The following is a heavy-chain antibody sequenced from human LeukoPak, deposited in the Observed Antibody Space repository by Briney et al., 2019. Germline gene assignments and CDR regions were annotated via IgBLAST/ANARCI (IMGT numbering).Heavy chain of an antibody. CDR1: GYTFTGYY. CDR3: ARDALITMVRGVGPDY. CDR2: INPNSGGT. V-gene: IGHV1-2*02. J-gene: IGHJ4*02. Sequence: ASVKVSCKASGYTFTGYYMHWVRQAPGQGLEWMGWINPNSGGTNYAQKFQGRVTMTRDTSISTAYMELSRLRSGDTAVYYCARDALITMVRGVGPDYWGQGTLVTVSS. D-gene: IGHD3-10*01.